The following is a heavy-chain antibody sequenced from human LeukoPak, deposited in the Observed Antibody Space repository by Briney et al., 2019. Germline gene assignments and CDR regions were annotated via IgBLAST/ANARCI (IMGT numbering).Heavy chain of an antibody. V-gene: IGHV4-39*07. J-gene: IGHJ3*02. CDR1: GGSFSSSSYY. Sequence: SETLSLTCTVSGGSFSSSSYYWGWIRQPPGKGLEWIASIYYSGSSYYNPSLNSRVTISVDTSRNQFSLKLSSVTAADTAVYYCARQMVAFDIWGQGTMVTVSS. D-gene: IGHD5-24*01. CDR2: IYYSGSS. CDR3: ARQMVAFDI.